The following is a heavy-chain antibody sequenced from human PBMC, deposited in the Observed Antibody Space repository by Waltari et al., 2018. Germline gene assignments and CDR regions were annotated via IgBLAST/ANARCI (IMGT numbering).Heavy chain of an antibody. CDR1: GYSISSGYY. Sequence: QVQLQESGPGLVKPSETLSLTCAVSGYSISSGYYWGWIRQPPGEGLEWIGSIYHSGSTYYNPSLKSRVTISVDTSKNQFSLKLSSVTAADTAVYYCARTAPRYCSGGSCQNWFDPWGQGTLVTVSS. CDR2: IYHSGST. CDR3: ARTAPRYCSGGSCQNWFDP. D-gene: IGHD2-15*01. V-gene: IGHV4-38-2*01. J-gene: IGHJ5*02.